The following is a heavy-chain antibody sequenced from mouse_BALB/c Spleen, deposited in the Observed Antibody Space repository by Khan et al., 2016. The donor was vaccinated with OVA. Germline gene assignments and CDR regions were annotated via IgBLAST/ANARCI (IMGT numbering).Heavy chain of an antibody. CDR1: GYSITSGYA. J-gene: IGHJ4*01. CDR2: ISYSGST. D-gene: IGHD1-1*01. Sequence: DVKLQESGPGLVKPSQSLSLTCTVTGYSITSGYAWNWIRQFPGNKLEWMGYISYSGSTSYNPSLRSRTSITRDTSKNQFFLQLNSVTTEDTATYYCARKNYYGYAMDYWGQGTSVTVSS. CDR3: ARKNYYGYAMDY. V-gene: IGHV3-2*02.